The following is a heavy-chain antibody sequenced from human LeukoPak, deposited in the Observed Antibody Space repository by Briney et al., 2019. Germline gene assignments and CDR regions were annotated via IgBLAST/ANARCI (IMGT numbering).Heavy chain of an antibody. J-gene: IGHJ4*02. CDR2: VNPNTGGT. D-gene: IGHD1-26*01. CDR1: GYTFSDYA. CDR3: ARGQGREPYFDY. V-gene: IGHV1-2*02. Sequence: ASVKVSCKASGYTFSDYAIHWVRQAPGQGLEWMGWVNPNTGGTSYAQKFQGRVTMTRDMSTSTVYMELSSLRSEDTAVYYCARGQGREPYFDYWGQGTLVTVSS.